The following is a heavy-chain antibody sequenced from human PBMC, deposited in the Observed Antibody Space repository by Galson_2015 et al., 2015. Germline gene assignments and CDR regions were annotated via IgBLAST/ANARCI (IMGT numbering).Heavy chain of an antibody. CDR3: ARQGVAASGGVDNYNYMDV. CDR2: IWYDGSNK. J-gene: IGHJ6*03. Sequence: SLRLSCAASGFTFRSYGMHWVRQAPGKGLDWVAVIWYDGSNKYYADSVKGRFTVSRDNSKNTVYLQMNSLRAEDTAVYYCARQGVAASGGVDNYNYMDVWGKGTTVIVS. CDR1: GFTFRSYG. V-gene: IGHV3-33*01. D-gene: IGHD6-19*01.